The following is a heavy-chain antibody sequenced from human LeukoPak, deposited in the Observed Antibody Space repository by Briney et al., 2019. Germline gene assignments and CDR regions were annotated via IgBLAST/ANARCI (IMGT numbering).Heavy chain of an antibody. V-gene: IGHV3-15*01. CDR2: IKSKADGLTT. D-gene: IGHD2-21*01. J-gene: IGHJ4*02. CDR3: STDSLVMNY. CDR1: GFTFVTAW. Sequence: GGSLRLSCAASGFTFVTAWKSWVRQAPGKGLEWVGRIKSKADGLTTDYGTPVKDRFTISRDDSKNTLYLQMNSQKSEDTAVYYCSTDSLVMNYWGQGTLVTVSS.